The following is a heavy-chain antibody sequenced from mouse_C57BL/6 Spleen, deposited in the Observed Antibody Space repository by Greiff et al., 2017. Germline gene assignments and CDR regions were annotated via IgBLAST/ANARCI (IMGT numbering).Heavy chain of an antibody. V-gene: IGHV5-16*01. CDR3: ARGDDYDGYYYAMDY. CDR2: INYDGSST. J-gene: IGHJ4*01. Sequence: EVMLVESEGGLVQPGSSMKLSCTASGFTFSDYYMAWVRQVPEKGLEWVANINYDGSSTYYLDSLKSRFIISRDNAKNILYLQMSSLKSEDTATYYCARGDDYDGYYYAMDYWGQGTSVTVSS. CDR1: GFTFSDYY. D-gene: IGHD2-4*01.